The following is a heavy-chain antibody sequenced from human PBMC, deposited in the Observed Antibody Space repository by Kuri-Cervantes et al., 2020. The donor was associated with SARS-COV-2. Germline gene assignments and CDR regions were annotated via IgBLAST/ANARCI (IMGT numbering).Heavy chain of an antibody. CDR3: ARPLRWLQRSDY. CDR2: INPNSGGT. V-gene: IGHV1-2*02. CDR1: GYTFTGYY. Sequence: GGSLRLSCKASGYTFTGYYMHWVRQAPGQGLEWMGWINPNSGGTSYAQKFQGRVTMTRDTSISAAYMELSRLRSDDTAVYYCARPLRWLQRSDYWGQGTLVTVSS. D-gene: IGHD5-12*01. J-gene: IGHJ4*02.